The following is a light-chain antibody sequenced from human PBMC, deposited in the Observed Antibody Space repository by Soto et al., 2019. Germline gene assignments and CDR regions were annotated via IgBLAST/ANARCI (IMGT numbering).Light chain of an antibody. V-gene: IGLV2-23*02. CDR3: CSYAGSSTVV. CDR1: SSDVGSYNL. CDR2: EVS. Sequence: QSVLTQPASVSGSLGQSITISCTGASSDVGSYNLVSWYQQHPGKAPKLMIYEVSKRPSGVSNRFSGSKSGNTASLTISGLQDEDEADYYCCSYAGSSTVVFGGGTQLTVL. J-gene: IGLJ2*01.